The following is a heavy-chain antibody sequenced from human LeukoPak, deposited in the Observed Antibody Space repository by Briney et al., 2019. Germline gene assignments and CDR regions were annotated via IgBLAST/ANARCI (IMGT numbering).Heavy chain of an antibody. CDR2: IDESGGT. V-gene: IGHV3-23*01. CDR3: ARDYYGSGSYFTFDY. Sequence: GGSLRLSCAASGFTFSNYAMTWVRQAPGKGLEWVSSIDESGGTYYADSVKGRFTISRDNAKNTLYLQMNSLRAEDTAVYYCARDYYGSGSYFTFDYWGQGTLVTVSS. CDR1: GFTFSNYA. D-gene: IGHD3-10*01. J-gene: IGHJ4*02.